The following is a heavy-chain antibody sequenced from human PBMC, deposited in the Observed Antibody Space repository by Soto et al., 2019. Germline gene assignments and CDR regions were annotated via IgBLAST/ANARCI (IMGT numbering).Heavy chain of an antibody. V-gene: IGHV1-2*04. J-gene: IGHJ6*03. CDR1: GYTFTGYY. CDR2: INPNSGGT. Sequence: GASVKVSCKASGYTFTGYYMHWVRQAPGQGLEWMGWINPNSGGTNYAQKFQGWVTMTRDTSISTAYMELSRLRSDDTAVYYCATGLNIAVAPHYYYMDVWGKGTTVTVSS. CDR3: ATGLNIAVAPHYYYMDV. D-gene: IGHD6-19*01.